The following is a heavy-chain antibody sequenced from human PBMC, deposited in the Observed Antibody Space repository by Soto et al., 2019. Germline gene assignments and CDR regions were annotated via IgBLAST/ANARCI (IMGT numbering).Heavy chain of an antibody. CDR2: IYYSGST. Sequence: SETLSLTCTVSGGSISNYYWSWIRQPPGKGLEWIGYIYYSGSTNYNPSLKSRVTISVDTSKNQFSLKLNSVTAADTAVYFCARHNSPGLARVGFDYWGQGTLVTVSS. CDR3: ARHNSPGLARVGFDY. J-gene: IGHJ4*02. V-gene: IGHV4-59*08. D-gene: IGHD2-8*02. CDR1: GGSISNYY.